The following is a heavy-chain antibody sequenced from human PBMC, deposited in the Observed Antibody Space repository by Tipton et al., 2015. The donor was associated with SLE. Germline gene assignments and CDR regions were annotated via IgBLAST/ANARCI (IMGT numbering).Heavy chain of an antibody. CDR1: GGSISSYY. D-gene: IGHD3-10*01. CDR3: AAAEITMVRGVAP. CDR2: IYYSGST. Sequence: TLSLTCTVSGGSISSYYWSWIRQPPGKGLEWIGYIYYSGSTNYNPSLKSRVTISVDTSKNQFSLKLSSVTAADTAVYYCAAAEITMVRGVAPWGQGTLVTVSS. J-gene: IGHJ5*02. V-gene: IGHV4-59*08.